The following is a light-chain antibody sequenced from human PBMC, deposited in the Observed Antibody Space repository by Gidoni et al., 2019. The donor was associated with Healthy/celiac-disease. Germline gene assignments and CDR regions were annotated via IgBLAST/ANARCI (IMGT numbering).Light chain of an antibody. J-gene: IGLJ2*01. CDR1: IHDVGGYHY. V-gene: IGLV2-14*03. CDR2: DGS. Sequence: QSALTQPASVSGPPGRSTTISCPGTIHDVGGYHYVTWYQPHPGKAPKLMIYDGSNRPSGVSNRVSGSKSGNTASLTISGLQAEDEADYYCSSYTSSSTVVFGGGTKLTVL. CDR3: SSYTSSSTVV.